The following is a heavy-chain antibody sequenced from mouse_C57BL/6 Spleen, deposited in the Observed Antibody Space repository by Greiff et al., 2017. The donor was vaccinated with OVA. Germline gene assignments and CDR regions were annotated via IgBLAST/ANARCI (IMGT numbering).Heavy chain of an antibody. V-gene: IGHV1-82*01. CDR3: ARDYDYGFDY. J-gene: IGHJ2*01. CDR1: GYAFSSSW. Sequence: QVQLQQSGPELVKPGASVKISCKASGYAFSSSWMNWVKQRPGKGLEWIGRIYPGDGDTNYNGKFKGKATLTADKSSSTAYMQLSSLTSEDSAVYFCARDYDYGFDYWGQGTTLTVSS. CDR2: IYPGDGDT. D-gene: IGHD2-4*01.